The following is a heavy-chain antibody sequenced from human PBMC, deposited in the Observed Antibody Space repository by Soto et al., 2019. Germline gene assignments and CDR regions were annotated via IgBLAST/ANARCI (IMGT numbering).Heavy chain of an antibody. J-gene: IGHJ5*02. CDR2: ISYDGSNK. D-gene: IGHD5-18*01. CDR3: AKESGITYSYGYFDV. V-gene: IGHV3-30*18. Sequence: GGSLRLSCAASGFTFSSYGMHWVRQAPGKGLEWVAVISYDGSNKYYADSVKGRFTISRDNSKNTLYLQMNSLRAEDTAVYYCAKESGITYSYGYFDVWGQGTLVTVSS. CDR1: GFTFSSYG.